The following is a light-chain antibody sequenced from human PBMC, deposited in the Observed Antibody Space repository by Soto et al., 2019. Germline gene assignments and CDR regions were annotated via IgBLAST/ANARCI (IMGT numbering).Light chain of an antibody. CDR3: SSYAGSNNLI. CDR2: EVS. CDR1: SSDLGDYDY. J-gene: IGLJ2*01. V-gene: IGLV2-8*01. Sequence: QSALTQPPSASGSPGQSVTISCSGTSSDLGDYDYVSWYQQHPGKAPRLMIYEVSERPSGVPDRFSGSKSGNTASLTVTGLQAEDEAHYYCSSYAGSNNLIFGGGTKVTVL.